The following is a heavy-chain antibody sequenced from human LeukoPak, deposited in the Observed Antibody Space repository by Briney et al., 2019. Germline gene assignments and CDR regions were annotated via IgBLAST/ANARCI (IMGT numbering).Heavy chain of an antibody. CDR3: ATLTYGSGSGHRPQVDY. CDR1: GFTFSSYG. D-gene: IGHD3-10*01. J-gene: IGHJ4*02. V-gene: IGHV4-4*02. Sequence: PGGSLRLSCAASGFTFSSYGMHWVRQAPGKGLEWIGEIYHSGSTNYNPSLKSRVTISVDKSKNQFFLKLSSVTAADTAVYYCATLTYGSGSGHRPQVDYWGQGTLVTVSS. CDR2: IYHSGST.